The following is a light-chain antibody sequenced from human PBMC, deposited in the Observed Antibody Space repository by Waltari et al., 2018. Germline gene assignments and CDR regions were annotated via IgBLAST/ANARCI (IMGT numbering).Light chain of an antibody. Sequence: QSVLTQPPSASGTPGQRVTISCSGSSSNIGGNTVNWYQQLPGTAPKLLIYSNKRRPSGVLDRFSGSKSGTSASLAISGLQSEDAADYYCAAWDDSLDGWVFGGGTRLTVL. CDR3: AAWDDSLDGWV. V-gene: IGLV1-44*01. CDR2: SNK. CDR1: SSNIGGNT. J-gene: IGLJ3*02.